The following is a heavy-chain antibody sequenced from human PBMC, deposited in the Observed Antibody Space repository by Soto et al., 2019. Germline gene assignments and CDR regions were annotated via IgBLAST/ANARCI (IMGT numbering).Heavy chain of an antibody. D-gene: IGHD6-13*01. J-gene: IGHJ3*02. CDR1: GFTFSSYA. Sequence: QVQLVESGGGVVQPGRSLRLSCAASGFTFSSYAMHWVRQAPGKGLEWVAVISYDGSNKYYADSVKGRFTISRDNSKNPLYLQMNSLRAEDTAVYYCARDQSSSWYDAPLYAFDIWGQGTMVTVSS. CDR2: ISYDGSNK. V-gene: IGHV3-30-3*01. CDR3: ARDQSSSWYDAPLYAFDI.